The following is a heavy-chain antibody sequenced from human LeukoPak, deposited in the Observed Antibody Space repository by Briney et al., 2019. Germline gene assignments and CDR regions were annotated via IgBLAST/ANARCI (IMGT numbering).Heavy chain of an antibody. V-gene: IGHV3-30*04. CDR2: ISYDGSNK. D-gene: IGHD2-21*02. J-gene: IGHJ4*02. CDR1: GFTFSSYA. CDR3: ARDGKHIVVVTHPFHYFDY. Sequence: GRSLRLSCAASGFTFSSYAMHWVRQAPGKGLEWVAVISYDGSNKYYADSVKGRFTISRDNSKNTLYLQMNSLRAEDTAVYYCARDGKHIVVVTHPFHYFDYWGQGTLVTVSS.